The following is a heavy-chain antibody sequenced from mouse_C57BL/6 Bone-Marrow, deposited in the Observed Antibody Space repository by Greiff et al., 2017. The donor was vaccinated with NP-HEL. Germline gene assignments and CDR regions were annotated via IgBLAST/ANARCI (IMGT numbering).Heavy chain of an antibody. D-gene: IGHD1-1*01. CDR3: ARRGTTVVATYYFDY. CDR2: INPNNGGT. J-gene: IGHJ2*01. Sequence: VQLQQSGPELVKPGASVKISCKASGYTFTDYYMNWVKQSHGKSLEWIGDINPNNGGTSYNQKFKGKATLTVDKSSSTAYMELRSLTSEDSAVYYCARRGTTVVATYYFDYWGQGTTLTVSS. CDR1: GYTFTDYY. V-gene: IGHV1-26*01.